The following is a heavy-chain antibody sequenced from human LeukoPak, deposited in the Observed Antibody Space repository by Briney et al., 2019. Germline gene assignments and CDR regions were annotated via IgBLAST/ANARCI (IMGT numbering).Heavy chain of an antibody. Sequence: PSETLSLTCGVYGGSFSGYYWSWIRQPPGKGLGWIGEINHSGSTNYKSSLKSRVTISVDTSKSQFSLKLSSVTAADTAVYYCARFGYYGSGSYYLRAFDIWGQGTMVTVSS. CDR1: GGSFSGYY. CDR3: ARFGYYGSGSYYLRAFDI. D-gene: IGHD3-10*01. J-gene: IGHJ3*02. CDR2: INHSGST. V-gene: IGHV4-34*01.